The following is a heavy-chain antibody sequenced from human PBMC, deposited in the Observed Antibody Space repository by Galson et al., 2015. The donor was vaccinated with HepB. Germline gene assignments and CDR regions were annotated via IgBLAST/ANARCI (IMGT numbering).Heavy chain of an antibody. J-gene: IGHJ5*02. Sequence: SLRLPCAASGFTFSSYGMHWVRQAPGKGLEWVAVIWYDGSNKYYADSVKGRFTISRDNSKNTLYLQMNSLRAEDTAVYYCARDRGDIVVVPAAHNWFDPWGQGTLVTVSS. CDR3: ARDRGDIVVVPAAHNWFDP. D-gene: IGHD2-2*01. CDR2: IWYDGSNK. V-gene: IGHV3-33*01. CDR1: GFTFSSYG.